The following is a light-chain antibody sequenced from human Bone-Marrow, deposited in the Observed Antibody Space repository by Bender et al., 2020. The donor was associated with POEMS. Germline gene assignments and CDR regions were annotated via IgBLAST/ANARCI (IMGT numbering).Light chain of an antibody. Sequence: QSVLNQSPSASGTPGQRVMISCSGGRSNIGSSYVFWYQHLPGTAPKLLIYGYNNRPSGVPDRFSGSKSGTSASLAISGLRSEDEADYYCAAWDDSLNGPVVFGGGTKLTVL. CDR2: GYN. J-gene: IGLJ2*01. CDR3: AAWDDSLNGPVV. V-gene: IGLV1-47*02. CDR1: RSNIGSSY.